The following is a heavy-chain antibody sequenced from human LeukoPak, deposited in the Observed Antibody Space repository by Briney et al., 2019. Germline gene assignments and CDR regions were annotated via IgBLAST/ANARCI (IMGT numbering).Heavy chain of an antibody. J-gene: IGHJ4*02. V-gene: IGHV3-21*01. D-gene: IGHD3-3*01. CDR2: ISSSGSYI. CDR1: GFTFSSYS. CDR3: ARGPLLEWLNTFDY. Sequence: GGSLRLSCAASGFTFSSYSMNWVRQAPGKGLEWVSSISSSGSYIYYADSVKGRFTTSRDNAKNSLYLQMNSLRAEDTAVYYCARGPLLEWLNTFDYWGQGTLVTVSS.